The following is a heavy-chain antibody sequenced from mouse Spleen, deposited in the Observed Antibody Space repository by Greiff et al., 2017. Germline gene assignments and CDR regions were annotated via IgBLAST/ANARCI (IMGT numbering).Heavy chain of an antibody. V-gene: IGHV1-15*01. CDR2: IDPETGGT. CDR1: GYTFTDYE. J-gene: IGHJ3*01. Sequence: VKLMESGAELVRPGASVTLSCKASGYTFTDYEMHWVKQTPVHGLEWIGAIDPETGGTAYNQKFKGKAILTADKSSSTAYMELRSLTSEDSAVYYCTRRDSFAYWGQGTLVTVSA. CDR3: TRRDSFAY.